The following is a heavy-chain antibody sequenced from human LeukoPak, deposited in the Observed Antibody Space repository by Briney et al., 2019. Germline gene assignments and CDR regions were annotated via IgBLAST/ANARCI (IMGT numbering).Heavy chain of an antibody. V-gene: IGHV3-33*01. CDR1: GFTFSSYG. D-gene: IGHD1-26*01. CDR2: IWYDGSNK. J-gene: IGHJ4*02. CDR3: AREVIVGATSDYFDY. Sequence: GGSLRLSCAASGFTFSSYGMHWVRQAPGKGLEWVAVIWYDGSNKYYADSVKGRFTISRDNSKNTLYLQMNSPRAEDTAVYYCAREVIVGATSDYFDYWGQGTLVTVSS.